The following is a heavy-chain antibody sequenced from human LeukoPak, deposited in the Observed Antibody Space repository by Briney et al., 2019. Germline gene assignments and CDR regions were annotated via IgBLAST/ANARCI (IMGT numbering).Heavy chain of an antibody. J-gene: IGHJ6*02. D-gene: IGHD2-21*01. Sequence: SGGSLRLSCAASGFTFSDYYMSWIRQAPGKGLERVSYISSSGSTLYYADSVKGRFTISRDNAKNSLYLQMNSLRAEDTAVYYCARDLVVVSPLYYYYYGMDVWGQGTTVTVSS. CDR1: GFTFSDYY. CDR3: ARDLVVVSPLYYYYYGMDV. CDR2: ISSSGSTL. V-gene: IGHV3-11*01.